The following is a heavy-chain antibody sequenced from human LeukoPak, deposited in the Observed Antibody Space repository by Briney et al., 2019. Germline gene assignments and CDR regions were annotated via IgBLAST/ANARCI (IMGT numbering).Heavy chain of an antibody. D-gene: IGHD4-11*01. V-gene: IGHV3-7*01. Sequence: GGSLRLSCAASGFTFSSYWMSWVRQAPGKGLEWVANIKQDGSEKYYVDSVKGRFTISRDNSKNTLYLQMNSLRAEDTAVYYCAKLQGVSSGHLTDAFDIWGQGTMVTVSS. CDR1: GFTFSSYW. J-gene: IGHJ3*02. CDR3: AKLQGVSSGHLTDAFDI. CDR2: IKQDGSEK.